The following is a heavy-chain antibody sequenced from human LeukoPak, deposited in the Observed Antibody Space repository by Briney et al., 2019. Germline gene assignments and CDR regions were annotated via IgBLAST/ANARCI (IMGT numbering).Heavy chain of an antibody. J-gene: IGHJ6*03. CDR1: GGSISSSSYY. CDR3: ARVDTAMVIDPAIYYYYYMDV. D-gene: IGHD5-18*01. V-gene: IGHV4-61*05. CDR2: IYYSGST. Sequence: PSETLSLTCTVSGGSISSSSYYWGWIRQPPGKGLEWIGYIYYSGSTNYNPSLKSRVTISVDTSKNQFSLKLSSVTAADTAVYYCARVDTAMVIDPAIYYYYYMDVWGKGTTVTISS.